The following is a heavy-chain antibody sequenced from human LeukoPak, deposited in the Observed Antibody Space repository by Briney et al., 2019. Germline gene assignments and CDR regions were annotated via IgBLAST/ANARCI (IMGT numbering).Heavy chain of an antibody. D-gene: IGHD6-13*01. Sequence: PSETLSLTCTVSGYSISSGFYWGWIRQPPGKGLEWIGSIYHSGSTNYNPSLKSRVTISVDTSKNQFSLKLSSVTAADTAVYYCTTAGIAAAGTNDHWGQGTLVTVSS. J-gene: IGHJ4*02. CDR2: IYHSGST. V-gene: IGHV4-38-2*02. CDR1: GYSISSGFY. CDR3: TTAGIAAAGTNDH.